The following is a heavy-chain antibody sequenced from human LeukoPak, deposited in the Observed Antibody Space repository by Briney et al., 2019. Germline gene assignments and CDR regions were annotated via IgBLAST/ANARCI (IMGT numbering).Heavy chain of an antibody. CDR3: ARMVNFYDFWSGYYSGSFDP. D-gene: IGHD3-3*01. V-gene: IGHV1-69*02. J-gene: IGHJ5*02. Sequence: GASVKVSCKASGGIFSSYTISWVRQAPGQGLEWMGRIIPLLGIANYAQKFQGRVTIIADKSTSTAYMELSSLRSEDTAVYYCARMVNFYDFWSGYYSGSFDPWGQGTLVTVSS. CDR2: IIPLLGIA. CDR1: GGIFSSYT.